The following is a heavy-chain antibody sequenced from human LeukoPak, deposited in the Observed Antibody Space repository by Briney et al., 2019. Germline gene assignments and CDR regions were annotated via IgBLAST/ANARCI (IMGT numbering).Heavy chain of an antibody. Sequence: HAESLKISCRGSGYISNTYWIGWGRQMPRKGLELMGIIYHGDSDTRYSQSFQSQVTISADKSISTAYLQWSSLKASDTAMYYCARQYGDYDRGGYYYYGMDVWGQGTTVTVSS. V-gene: IGHV5-51*01. CDR1: GYISNTYW. CDR3: ARQYGDYDRGGYYYYGMDV. CDR2: IYHGDSDT. D-gene: IGHD4-17*01. J-gene: IGHJ6*02.